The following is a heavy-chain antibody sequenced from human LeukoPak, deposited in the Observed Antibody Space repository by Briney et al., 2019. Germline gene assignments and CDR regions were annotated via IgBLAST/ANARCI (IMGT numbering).Heavy chain of an antibody. J-gene: IGHJ5*02. CDR2: IWYDGSNK. CDR1: GFTFSSYG. Sequence: QPGRSLRLSCAASGFTFSSYGMHWVRQAPGKGLEWVAVIWYDGSNKYYADSVKGRFTISRDNSKNTLYLQMNSLRAEDTAVYYCARDRWEQQLVPGWFDPWGQGTLVTVSS. D-gene: IGHD6-13*01. V-gene: IGHV3-33*01. CDR3: ARDRWEQQLVPGWFDP.